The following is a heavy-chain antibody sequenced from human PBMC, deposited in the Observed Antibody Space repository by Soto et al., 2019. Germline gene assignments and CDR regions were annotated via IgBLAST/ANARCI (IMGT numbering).Heavy chain of an antibody. CDR3: ARRRSHYYYGMDV. Sequence: PXETLSLTCTVSGCSISSGGYYWSWIRQHPGKGLEWIGYIYYSGSTYYNPSLKSRVTISVDTSKNQFSLKLSSVTAADTAVYYCARRRSHYYYGMDVWGQGTTVTVSS. V-gene: IGHV4-31*03. CDR1: GCSISSGGYY. CDR2: IYYSGST. J-gene: IGHJ6*02.